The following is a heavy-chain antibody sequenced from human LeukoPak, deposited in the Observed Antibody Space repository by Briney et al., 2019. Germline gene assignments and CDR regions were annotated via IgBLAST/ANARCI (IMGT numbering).Heavy chain of an antibody. D-gene: IGHD5-18*01. CDR2: ISDIVGRT. CDR3: VRGLLEWLRLETYYFDA. V-gene: IGHV3-23*01. Sequence: GGSLRLSCAASGFTFSSYGMSLVRQAPGKGLEWVSSISDIVGRTYYADSVEGRFTISRDNSKNTLYLQMNSLRADDTATYFCVRGLLEWLRLETYYFDAWGQGTLVIVSS. J-gene: IGHJ4*02. CDR1: GFTFSSYG.